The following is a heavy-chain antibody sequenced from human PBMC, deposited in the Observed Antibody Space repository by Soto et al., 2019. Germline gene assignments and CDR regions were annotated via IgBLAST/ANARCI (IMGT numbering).Heavy chain of an antibody. D-gene: IGHD2-15*01. Sequence: QITLKESGPTLVKPTQTLTLTCTFSGFSLSTHGVGVGWVRQPAGKALEWLALIYWDDDKRYSASLNSRLTITQDTSQNQVVLTLTNMDPVATSLYYRAYAMLSCTRGSCSTWFDSSGQGTLVTVSS. CDR1: GFSLSTHGVG. CDR2: IYWDDDK. J-gene: IGHJ5*01. CDR3: AYAMLSCTRGSCSTWFDS. V-gene: IGHV2-5*02.